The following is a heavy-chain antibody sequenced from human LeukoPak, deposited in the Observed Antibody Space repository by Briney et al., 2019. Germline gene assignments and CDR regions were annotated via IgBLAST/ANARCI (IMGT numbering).Heavy chain of an antibody. CDR3: ARGPYSYDSSGAFDI. V-gene: IGHV4-39*07. CDR1: GGSMSSSSYY. CDR2: LYYSGST. Sequence: SETLSLTCTVSGGSMSSSSYYWGWIRQPPGKGLEWIGSLYYSGSTYYNPSLKSRVTISVDTSKNQFSLKLSSVTAADTAVYFCARGPYSYDSSGAFDIWGQGTMVTVSS. D-gene: IGHD3-22*01. J-gene: IGHJ3*02.